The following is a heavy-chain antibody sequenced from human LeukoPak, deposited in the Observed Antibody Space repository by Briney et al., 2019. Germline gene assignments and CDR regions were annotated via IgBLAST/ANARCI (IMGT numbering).Heavy chain of an antibody. CDR3: ARVIDDSSGYYYEPEYFQH. Sequence: GGSLRLSCAASGYTFSSYWMHWVRHAPGKGLVWVSRINSDGSSTSYADSVKGRFTISRDNAKNTLYLQMNSLRAEDTAVYYCARVIDDSSGYYYEPEYFQHWGQGTLVTVSS. J-gene: IGHJ1*01. CDR1: GYTFSSYW. CDR2: INSDGSST. D-gene: IGHD3-22*01. V-gene: IGHV3-74*01.